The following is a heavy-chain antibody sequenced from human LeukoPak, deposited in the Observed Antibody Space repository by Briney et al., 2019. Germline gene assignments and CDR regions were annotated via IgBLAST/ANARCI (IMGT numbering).Heavy chain of an antibody. V-gene: IGHV3-11*01. J-gene: IGHJ5*02. Sequence: GGSLRLSCAASGFTFSDYYMSWIRQAPGKGLEWVSYISSSGSTIYYADSVKGRFTISRDSAKNSLYLQMNSLRAEDTAVYYCARATLDTMIVPFDPWGQGTLVTVSS. CDR2: ISSSGSTI. CDR3: ARATLDTMIVPFDP. D-gene: IGHD3-22*01. CDR1: GFTFSDYY.